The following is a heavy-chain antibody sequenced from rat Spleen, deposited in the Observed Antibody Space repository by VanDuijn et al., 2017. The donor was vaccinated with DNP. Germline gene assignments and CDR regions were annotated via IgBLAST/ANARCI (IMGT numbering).Heavy chain of an antibody. CDR3: SQFDY. CDR2: IIYDGSST. CDR1: GFTFSDYA. V-gene: IGHV5-17*01. J-gene: IGHJ2*01. Sequence: EVQLVESGGGLVQPGNSLKLSCAASGFTFSDYAMAWVRQSPKKGLEWVATIIYDGSSTYYRESVKGRFTISRDNAKSTLYLQMESLRSEDTATYYCSQFDYWGQGVMVTVSS.